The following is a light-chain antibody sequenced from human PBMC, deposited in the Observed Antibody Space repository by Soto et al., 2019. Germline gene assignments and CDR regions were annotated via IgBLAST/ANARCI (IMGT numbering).Light chain of an antibody. J-gene: IGLJ2*01. V-gene: IGLV1-51*02. CDR2: ENN. Sequence: QSVLTQPPSVSAAPGQKVTISCSGSSSNIGNNYVSWYQQLPGTAPKLLIYENNKRPSGIPDRFSGSKSGTSATLGITGLQTGDEADYYCGTWDSSLRALWVFGGGTKLTVL. CDR1: SSNIGNNY. CDR3: GTWDSSLRALWV.